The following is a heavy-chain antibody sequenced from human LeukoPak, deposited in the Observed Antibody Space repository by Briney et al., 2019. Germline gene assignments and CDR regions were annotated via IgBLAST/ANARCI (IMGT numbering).Heavy chain of an antibody. V-gene: IGHV1-2*04. CDR3: ARDASMVRGGDFDY. CDR2: INPNSGGT. Sequence: ASVKVSCKASGYTFTGYYKHWVRQAPGQGLEWMGWINPNSGGTNYAQKFQGWVTMTRDTSISTAYMELSRLRSDDTAVYYCARDASMVRGGDFDYWGQGTLVTVSS. J-gene: IGHJ4*02. D-gene: IGHD3-10*01. CDR1: GYTFTGYY.